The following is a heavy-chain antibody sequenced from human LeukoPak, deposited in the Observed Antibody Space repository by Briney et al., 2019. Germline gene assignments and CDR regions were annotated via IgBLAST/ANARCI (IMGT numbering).Heavy chain of an antibody. CDR3: AKDGVSIVVVVAATDAFDI. D-gene: IGHD2-15*01. Sequence: GGSLRLSCAASGFTFSSYAMSWVRQAPGKGLEWVSAISGSGGSTYYADSVKGRFTIPRDNSKNTLYLQMNSLRAEDTAVYYCAKDGVSIVVVVAATDAFDIWGQGTMVTVSS. CDR2: ISGSGGST. CDR1: GFTFSSYA. J-gene: IGHJ3*02. V-gene: IGHV3-23*01.